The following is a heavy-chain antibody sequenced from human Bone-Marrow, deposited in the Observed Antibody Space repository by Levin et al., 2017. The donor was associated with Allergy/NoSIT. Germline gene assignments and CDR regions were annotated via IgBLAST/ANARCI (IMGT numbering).Heavy chain of an antibody. Sequence: SSVKVSCKASGGTFRTSAISWVRQAPGQGLEWMGNLIPVFRTLNYAQKFQGRVTITADESTSTAYMELSGLRSEDTAVYYCASETSGYELAYWGQGTLVTVSA. J-gene: IGHJ4*02. D-gene: IGHD5-12*01. CDR2: LIPVFRTL. V-gene: IGHV1-69*13. CDR3: ASETSGYELAY. CDR1: GGTFRTSA.